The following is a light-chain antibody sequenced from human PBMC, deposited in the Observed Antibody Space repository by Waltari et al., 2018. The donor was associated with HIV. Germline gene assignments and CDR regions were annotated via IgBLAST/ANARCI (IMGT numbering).Light chain of an antibody. CDR1: SSDYNS. CDR3: TSYISSSTPV. J-gene: IGLJ3*02. Sequence: QSALTQPASVSGSPGQSITISCTGTSSDYNSVSWYQHTPGKAPKVIIYEVSNRPSGVSNRFSRYTSGDTASLTISGLQAEDEADYFCTSYISSSTPVFGGGTKVTVL. V-gene: IGLV2-14*01. CDR2: EVS.